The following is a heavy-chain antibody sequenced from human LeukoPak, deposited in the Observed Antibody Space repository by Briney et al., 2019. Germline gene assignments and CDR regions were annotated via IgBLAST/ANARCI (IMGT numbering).Heavy chain of an antibody. CDR1: GFTFTTYG. J-gene: IGHJ4*02. CDR3: ARDPGAFPYFFDC. D-gene: IGHD4/OR15-4a*01. CDR2: ISYDGTKT. Sequence: PGGSLRLSCAASGFTFTTYGMHWVRQAPGEGLDWVALISYDGTKTYYSDSVRGRFTISRDNSKNTLYLQMNSLRVEDTAVYFCARDPGAFPYFFDCWGQGTLVTVSS. V-gene: IGHV3-30*03.